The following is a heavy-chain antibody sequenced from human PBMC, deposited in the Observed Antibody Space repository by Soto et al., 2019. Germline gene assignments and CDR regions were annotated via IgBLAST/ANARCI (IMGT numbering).Heavy chain of an antibody. Sequence: EVQLVESGGGLVQPGRSLRLSCAASGFTFVDYAMQLVRQAPGKGLEWVSAISWTSGSIDYADSVKGRFTISRDNAKNCLYRQMNRLRAGDRALYYCAGAHTTSGWYVRTEYGGEGTGGAVSS. CDR1: GFTFVDYA. J-gene: IGHJ4*02. V-gene: IGHV3-9*01. CDR3: AGAHTTSGWYVRTEY. D-gene: IGHD6-19*01. CDR2: ISWTSGSI.